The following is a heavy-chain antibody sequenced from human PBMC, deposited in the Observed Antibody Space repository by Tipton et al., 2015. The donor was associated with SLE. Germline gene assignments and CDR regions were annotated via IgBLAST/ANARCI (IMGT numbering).Heavy chain of an antibody. Sequence: LRLSCAVYGGSFSGYYWSWIRQPPGKGLEWIGEINHSGSTNYNPSLKSRVTISVDTSKNQFSLKLSSVTAADTAVYYCARDSRATGMDVWGQGTTVTVSS. CDR3: ARDSRATGMDV. J-gene: IGHJ6*02. CDR1: GGSFSGYY. V-gene: IGHV4-34*01. D-gene: IGHD5-12*01. CDR2: INHSGST.